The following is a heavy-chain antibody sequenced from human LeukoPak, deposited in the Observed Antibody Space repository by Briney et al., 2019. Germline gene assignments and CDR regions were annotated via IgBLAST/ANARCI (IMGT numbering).Heavy chain of an antibody. CDR3: ARVRNLLWFGEFRF. Sequence: GASVKVSCKVSGYTLTELSMHWVRQAPGQGLEWMGWINPNSGGTNNAQKFQGRVTMTRDTSISTAYMELSRLRSDDTAVYYCARVRNLLWFGEFRFWGQGTLVTVSS. CDR2: INPNSGGT. D-gene: IGHD3-10*01. J-gene: IGHJ4*02. V-gene: IGHV1-2*02. CDR1: GYTLTELS.